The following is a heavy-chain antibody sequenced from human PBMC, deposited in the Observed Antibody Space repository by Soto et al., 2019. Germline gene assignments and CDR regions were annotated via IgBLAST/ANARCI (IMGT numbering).Heavy chain of an antibody. Sequence: QVQLVQSGAEVKKPGASVKVSCKVSGYTLTELSMHWVRQAPGKGLEWMGGFDPEDGETIYAQKFQGRVTMTEDTSTDTAYMELSSLRSEDTAVYYCATYRRRYCSGGSRYGPVHYYYYGMDVWGQGTTVTVSS. CDR3: ATYRRRYCSGGSRYGPVHYYYYGMDV. V-gene: IGHV1-24*01. D-gene: IGHD2-15*01. CDR2: FDPEDGET. CDR1: GYTLTELS. J-gene: IGHJ6*02.